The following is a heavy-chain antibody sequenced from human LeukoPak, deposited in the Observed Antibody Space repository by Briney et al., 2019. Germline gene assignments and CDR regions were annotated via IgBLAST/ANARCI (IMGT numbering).Heavy chain of an antibody. CDR2: ISSSGSTI. D-gene: IGHD2-2*01. Sequence: PGGSLRLSCAASGFTFSSYSMNWVRQAPGKGLEWVSYISSSGSTIYYADSVKGRFTISRDNAKNSLYLQINSLRAEDTAVYYCAVLTYQMPDYYFDYWGQGTLVTVSS. V-gene: IGHV3-48*01. J-gene: IGHJ4*02. CDR1: GFTFSSYS. CDR3: AVLTYQMPDYYFDY.